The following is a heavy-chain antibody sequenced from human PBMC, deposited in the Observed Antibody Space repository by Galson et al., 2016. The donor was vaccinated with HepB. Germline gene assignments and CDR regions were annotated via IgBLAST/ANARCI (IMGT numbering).Heavy chain of an antibody. CDR2: ISYDGSNE. J-gene: IGHJ4*01. D-gene: IGHD3-16*02. CDR3: ARATQGEVSFLIDY. Sequence: SLRLSCAASGFTFGSHAMHWVRQAPGKGLEWVAIISYDGSNELYVDSVKGRFIISRDNSENTLYFQMNSLRAEDTAVYYCARATQGEVSFLIDYSGHGTLVTVSS. CDR1: GFTFGSHA. V-gene: IGHV3-30-3*01.